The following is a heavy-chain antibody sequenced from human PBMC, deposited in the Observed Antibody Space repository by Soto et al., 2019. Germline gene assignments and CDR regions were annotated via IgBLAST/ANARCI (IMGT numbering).Heavy chain of an antibody. J-gene: IGHJ3*01. CDR1: GFTFSSSE. V-gene: IGHV3-48*03. CDR3: ARRASR. CDR2: IHPSGQPI. Sequence: GGTLRLSCAVSGFTFSSSEMYWVRQAPGKGLEWISYIHPSGQPIFYADSVKGRFTISRDNANNSLFLQMNSLRAEDTAVYYCARRASRWGQGTMVTVSS. D-gene: IGHD1-26*01.